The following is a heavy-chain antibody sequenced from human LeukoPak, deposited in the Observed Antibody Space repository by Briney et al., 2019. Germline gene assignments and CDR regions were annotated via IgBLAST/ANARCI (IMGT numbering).Heavy chain of an antibody. V-gene: IGHV4-34*01. D-gene: IGHD3-22*01. Sequence: SETLSLTCAVYGGSFSGYYWNWIRQPPGKGLEWIGSIYYSGSTYYNPSLKSRVTISVDTSKNQFSLKLSSVTAADTAVYYCARHIPYYDSRKFDAFDIWGQGTMVTVSS. CDR2: IYYSGST. CDR1: GGSFSGYY. J-gene: IGHJ3*02. CDR3: ARHIPYYDSRKFDAFDI.